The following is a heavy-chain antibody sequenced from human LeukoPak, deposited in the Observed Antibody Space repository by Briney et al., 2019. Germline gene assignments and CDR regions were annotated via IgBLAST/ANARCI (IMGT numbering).Heavy chain of an antibody. CDR2: IRYDGSNK. CDR3: AKAGLGGLYSSSWYGPNADYYYMDV. Sequence: PGGSLRLSCAASGFTFSSYGMHWVRQAPGKGLEWVAFIRYDGSNKCYADSVKGRFTISRDNSKNTLYLQMNSLRAEDTAVYYCAKAGLGGLYSSSWYGPNADYYYMDVWGKGTTVTVSS. V-gene: IGHV3-30*02. D-gene: IGHD6-13*01. CDR1: GFTFSSYG. J-gene: IGHJ6*03.